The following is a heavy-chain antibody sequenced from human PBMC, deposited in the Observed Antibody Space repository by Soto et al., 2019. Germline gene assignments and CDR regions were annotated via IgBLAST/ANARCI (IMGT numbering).Heavy chain of an antibody. D-gene: IGHD2-15*01. CDR2: INHSGGV. CDR1: GGSFSGYY. Sequence: SETLSLTCTVYGGSFSGYYWSWIRQSPGKGLEWIGEINHSGGVNYNPSLKSRVTISVDTSKNQVSLNLRSVTAADTSVYYCARGISFLVVGTAANPFDFWGPGTLVTVSA. J-gene: IGHJ4*02. CDR3: ARGISFLVVGTAANPFDF. V-gene: IGHV4-34*01.